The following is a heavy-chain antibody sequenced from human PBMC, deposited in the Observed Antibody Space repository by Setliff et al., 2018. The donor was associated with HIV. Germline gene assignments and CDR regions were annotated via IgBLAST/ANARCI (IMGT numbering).Heavy chain of an antibody. CDR1: GGSIRSFF. Sequence: SETLSLTCTVSGGSIRSFFWSWIRQPPGKGLEWIGHIYIYNSGSTNYNPSLTSRVTISADTSRNQFSLKLTSVTAADTAIYYCARGVNFDYWGQGTQVTVSS. J-gene: IGHJ4*02. CDR3: ARGVNFDY. D-gene: IGHD3-3*01. CDR2: IYIYNSGST. V-gene: IGHV4-59*01.